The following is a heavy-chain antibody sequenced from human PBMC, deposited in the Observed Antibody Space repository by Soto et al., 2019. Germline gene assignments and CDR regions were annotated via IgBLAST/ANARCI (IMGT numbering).Heavy chain of an antibody. CDR3: ARALTILGVVPYYGMDV. D-gene: IGHD3-3*01. V-gene: IGHV1-18*01. CDR2: ISAYNGNT. CDR1: GYTSTSYG. J-gene: IGHJ6*02. Sequence: ASVKVSCKASGYTSTSYGISWVRQAPGQGLEWMGWISAYNGNTNYAQKLQGRVTMTTDTSTSTAYMELRSLRSDDTAVYYCARALTILGVVPYYGMDVWGQGTTVTVSS.